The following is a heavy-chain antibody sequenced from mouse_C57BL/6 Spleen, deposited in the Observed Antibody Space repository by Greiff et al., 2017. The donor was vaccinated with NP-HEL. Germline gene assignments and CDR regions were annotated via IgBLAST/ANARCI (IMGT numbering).Heavy chain of an antibody. CDR2: IHPNSGST. CDR3: AKKGGWDEGYAMDY. Sequence: QVHVKQSGAELVKPGASVKLSCKASGYTFTSYWMHWVKQRPGQGLEWIGMIHPNSGSTNYNEKFKSKATLTVDKSSSTAYMQLSSLTSEDSAVYYCAKKGGWDEGYAMDYWGQGTSVTVSS. J-gene: IGHJ4*01. CDR1: GYTFTSYW. V-gene: IGHV1-64*01. D-gene: IGHD4-1*01.